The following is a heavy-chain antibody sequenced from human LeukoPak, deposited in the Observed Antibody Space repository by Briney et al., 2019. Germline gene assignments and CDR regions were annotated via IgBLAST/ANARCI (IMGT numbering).Heavy chain of an antibody. CDR2: ISTSSRYI. D-gene: IGHD2-2*01. J-gene: IGHJ5*02. CDR3: ARADCSSSTCYLRRSWFDP. V-gene: IGHV3-21*01. Sequence: GGSLRPSCAASGFIFSSYSMNWVRQAPGKGLEWASSISTSSRYIYYKDSVRGRFTISRDDAKNSLYLEMNSLRAEDTAVYYCARADCSSSTCYLRRSWFDPWGQGTLVTVSS. CDR1: GFIFSSYS.